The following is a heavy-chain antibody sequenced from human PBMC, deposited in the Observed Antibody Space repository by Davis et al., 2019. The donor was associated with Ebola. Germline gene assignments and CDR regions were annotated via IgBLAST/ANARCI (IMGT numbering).Heavy chain of an antibody. J-gene: IGHJ3*02. D-gene: IGHD1-26*01. V-gene: IGHV3-23*01. CDR3: VKDTSNIWFDI. CDR2: LGTSADT. Sequence: GESLKISCAASGFTFSSYGMHWVRQAPGKGLEWVSTLGTSADTYYADSVKGRFTISRDNSKNTLYLQMNGLRVEDTAIYFCVKDTSNIWFDIWGQGTMVTVSS. CDR1: GFTFSSYG.